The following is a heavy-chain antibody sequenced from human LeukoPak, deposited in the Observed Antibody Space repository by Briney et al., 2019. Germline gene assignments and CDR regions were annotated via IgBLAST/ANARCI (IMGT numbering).Heavy chain of an antibody. CDR1: GGSISSRGYY. J-gene: IGHJ4*02. CDR3: ARGVDDFWSGYYFFDY. Sequence: SETLSLTCTVSGGSISSRGYYWSWIRQHPGKGLEWIGYIYYSGSTYYNPSLKSRVTISVDTSKNQFSLKLSSVTAADTAVYYCARGVDDFWSGYYFFDYWGQGTLVTVSS. CDR2: IYYSGST. V-gene: IGHV4-31*03. D-gene: IGHD3-3*01.